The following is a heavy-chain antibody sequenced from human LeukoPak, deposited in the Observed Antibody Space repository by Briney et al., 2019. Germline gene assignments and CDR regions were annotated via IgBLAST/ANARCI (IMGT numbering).Heavy chain of an antibody. D-gene: IGHD5-18*01. CDR1: GYTFTSYD. CDR3: ARDTSIEYSYGYYYYYYGMDV. V-gene: IGHV1-8*01. Sequence: ASVKVSCKASGYTFTSYDINWVRQATGQGLEWMGWMNPNSGNTGYAQKFQGRVTMTRNTSISTAYMELSSLRSEDTAVYYCARDTSIEYSYGYYYYYYGMDVWGQGTTVTVSS. CDR2: MNPNSGNT. J-gene: IGHJ6*02.